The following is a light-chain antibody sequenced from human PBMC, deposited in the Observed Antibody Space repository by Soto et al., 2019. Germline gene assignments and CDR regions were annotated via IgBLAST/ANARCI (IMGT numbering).Light chain of an antibody. V-gene: IGKV1-27*01. J-gene: IGKJ2*01. Sequence: DIQMTQSPSSLSASVGDRVTITCRASQDIDKYLVWIQQKPGQVPNLLIYAASTLQSGVPSRFSGSRFGTDFPLTISGLQPEDVATYYCQNYNNVPYTVGQGTKLQI. CDR2: AAS. CDR3: QNYNNVPYT. CDR1: QDIDKY.